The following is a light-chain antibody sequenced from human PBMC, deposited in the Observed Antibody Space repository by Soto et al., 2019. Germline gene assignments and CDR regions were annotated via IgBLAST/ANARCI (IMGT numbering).Light chain of an antibody. V-gene: IGLV2-14*01. CDR1: SSDVGGYSY. CDR3: SSYTSTSTRV. J-gene: IGLJ1*01. Sequence: QSALTQPAFVSGSPGQSITISCTGTSSDVGGYSYVSWYQHPPGKAPKLMISEVSNRPSGVSNRFSGSKFGNTASLTISGLQAEDEADYYCSSYTSTSTRVFGTGTKVTVL. CDR2: EVS.